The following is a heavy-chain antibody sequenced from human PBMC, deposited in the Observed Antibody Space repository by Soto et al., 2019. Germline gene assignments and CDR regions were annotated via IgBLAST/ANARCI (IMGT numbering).Heavy chain of an antibody. CDR3: ARDGKLELRHSYYYGMDV. D-gene: IGHD1-7*01. V-gene: IGHV1-69*13. CDR2: IIPIFGTA. J-gene: IGHJ6*02. CDR1: GVTFSSYA. Sequence: SVKVSCKASGVTFSSYAISWVRQAPGQGLEWMGGIIPIFGTANYAQKFQGRVTITADESTSTAYMELSSLRSEDTAVYYCARDGKLELRHSYYYGMDVWGQGTTVTVSS.